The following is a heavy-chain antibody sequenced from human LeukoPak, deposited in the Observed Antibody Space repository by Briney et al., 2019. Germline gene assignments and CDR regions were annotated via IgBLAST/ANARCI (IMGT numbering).Heavy chain of an antibody. J-gene: IGHJ4*02. CDR3: ASLTMVRGVISEVVY. D-gene: IGHD3-10*01. V-gene: IGHV1-18*01. Sequence: ASVKVSCKASGYTFSNYGISWMRQAPGQGLEWMGWISAYNINTNLAQKFQGRVTMTTDTSTGTAYMELRSLRSDDTAVYYCASLTMVRGVISEVVYWGQGTLVTVSS. CDR2: ISAYNINT. CDR1: GYTFSNYG.